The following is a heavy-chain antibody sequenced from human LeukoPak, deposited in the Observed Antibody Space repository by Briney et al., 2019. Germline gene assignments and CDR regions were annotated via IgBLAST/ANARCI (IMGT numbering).Heavy chain of an antibody. D-gene: IGHD2-2*02. CDR2: VYYGGST. CDR1: GGSISSYY. V-gene: IGHV4-59*01. J-gene: IGHJ6*03. Sequence: PETLSLTCTVSGGSISSYYWSWIRQPPGKGLEWIGHVYYGGSTNYNPSLKSRVTISLDRSKNQFSLRLSSVTAADTAVYYCARNSIGYCTSTSCYTYYYYMDVWGKGTTVTVSS. CDR3: ARNSIGYCTSTSCYTYYYYMDV.